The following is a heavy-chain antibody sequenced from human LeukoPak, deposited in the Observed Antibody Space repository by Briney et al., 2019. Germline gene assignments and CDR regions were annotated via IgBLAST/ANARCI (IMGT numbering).Heavy chain of an antibody. D-gene: IGHD3-22*01. CDR3: ARNLYYYDSSGSCDY. J-gene: IGHJ4*02. CDR1: GFTFSSYS. Sequence: GGSLRLSCAASGFTFSSYSMNWVRQAPGKGLEWVSYISSSSSTIYYADSVKGRFTISRDNAKNSLYLQMNSLRAEDTAAYYCARNLYYYDSSGSCDYWGQGTLVTVSS. V-gene: IGHV3-48*01. CDR2: ISSSSSTI.